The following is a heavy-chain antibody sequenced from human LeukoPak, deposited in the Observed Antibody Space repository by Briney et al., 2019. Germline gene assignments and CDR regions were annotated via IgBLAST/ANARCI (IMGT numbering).Heavy chain of an antibody. Sequence: GGSLRLSCAASGLTFSGSAMHWVRQASGKGLEWVGHIRSKANSYATAYVASVNGRFTISSDDSKNTEYLQMNSLKTEDTAVYYCSRQWDYGDYHFDYWGQGTLVTVSS. D-gene: IGHD4-17*01. V-gene: IGHV3-73*01. CDR1: GLTFSGSA. CDR2: IRSKANSYAT. J-gene: IGHJ4*02. CDR3: SRQWDYGDYHFDY.